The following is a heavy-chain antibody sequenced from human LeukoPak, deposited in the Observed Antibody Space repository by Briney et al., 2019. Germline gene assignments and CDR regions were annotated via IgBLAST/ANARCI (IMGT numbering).Heavy chain of an antibody. CDR1: GGSISSSSYY. D-gene: IGHD3-22*01. Sequence: PSETLSLTCTVSGGSISSSSYYWGWIRQPPGKGLEWIGSIYYSGSTYYNPSLKSRVTISVDTSKNQFSLKLSSVTAADTAVYYCARYYDSSGDDAFDIWGQGTMVTVSS. V-gene: IGHV4-39*01. CDR2: IYYSGST. J-gene: IGHJ3*02. CDR3: ARYYDSSGDDAFDI.